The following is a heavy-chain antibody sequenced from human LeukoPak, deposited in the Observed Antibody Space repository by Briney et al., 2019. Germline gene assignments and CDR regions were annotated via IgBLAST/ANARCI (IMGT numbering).Heavy chain of an antibody. Sequence: SETLSLTCAVYGGSFSGYYWSWIRQPPGKGLEWIGEINHSGSTNNNPSLKSRVTISVDTSKNQFSLKLSSVTAADTAVYYCARSIVGATIDYWGQGTLVTVSS. D-gene: IGHD1-26*01. CDR1: GGSFSGYY. J-gene: IGHJ4*02. CDR3: ARSIVGATIDY. V-gene: IGHV4-34*01. CDR2: INHSGST.